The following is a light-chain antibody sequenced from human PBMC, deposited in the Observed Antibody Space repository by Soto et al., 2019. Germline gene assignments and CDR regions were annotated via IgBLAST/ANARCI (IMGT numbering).Light chain of an antibody. V-gene: IGLV1-40*01. CDR1: RYNIGADYD. CDR2: GNS. J-gene: IGLJ2*01. Sequence: QLVLTQPPSVSGAPGQRVTISCTGSRYNIGADYDVHWYQKIPGTAPKLLIYGNSNRPSGVPDRFSGSKSGTSASLAITGLQAEDEADYYCQSYDNSLRGWVFGGGTKLTVL. CDR3: QSYDNSLRGWV.